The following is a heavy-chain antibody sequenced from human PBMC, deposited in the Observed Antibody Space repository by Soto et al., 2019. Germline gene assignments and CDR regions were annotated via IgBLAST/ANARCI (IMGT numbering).Heavy chain of an antibody. V-gene: IGHV3-30*18. CDR2: ISYDGSNK. J-gene: IGHJ6*03. D-gene: IGHD6-19*01. CDR1: GFTFSSYG. Sequence: QVQLVDSGGGVVQPGRSLRLSCAASGFTFSSYGMHWVRQAPGKGLEWVAVISYDGSNKYYADSVKGRFTISRDNSKNTLYLQMNSLRAEDTAVYYCAKPMVAGDYYYMDVWGKGTTVTVSS. CDR3: AKPMVAGDYYYMDV.